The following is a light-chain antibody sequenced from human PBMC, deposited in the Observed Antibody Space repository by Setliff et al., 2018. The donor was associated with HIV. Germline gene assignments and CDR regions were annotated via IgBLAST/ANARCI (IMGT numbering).Light chain of an antibody. CDR3: SSYTSSSTDV. CDR2: DVS. V-gene: IGLV2-14*01. Sequence: QSALTQPASVSGSPGQSITISCSGTSSDVGGYDLASWYQQHPGKAPKLMIYDVSTRPSGVSNRFSGSKSGNTASLTISGLQTEDEADYYCSSYTSSSTDVFGTGTKVTVL. J-gene: IGLJ1*01. CDR1: SSDVGGYDL.